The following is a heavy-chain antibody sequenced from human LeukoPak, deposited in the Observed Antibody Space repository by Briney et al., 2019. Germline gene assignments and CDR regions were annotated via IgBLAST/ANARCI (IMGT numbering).Heavy chain of an antibody. V-gene: IGHV4-39*01. CDR1: GGSISSSNYY. D-gene: IGHD2-15*01. CDR2: IHYSGST. J-gene: IGHJ4*02. Sequence: SETLSLTCIVSGGSISSSNYYWGWIRQPPGKGLEWIGSIHYSGSTYYNPSLKSRVTISVDTPKNQFSLKLSSVTAADTAVYYCARHRCSGGSCYFDYWGQGTLVTVSS. CDR3: ARHRCSGGSCYFDY.